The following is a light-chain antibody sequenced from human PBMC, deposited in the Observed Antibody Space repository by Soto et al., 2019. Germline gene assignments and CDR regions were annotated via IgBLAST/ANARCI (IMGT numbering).Light chain of an antibody. CDR3: AAWDDSLNGYV. CDR1: SGHSSYA. CDR2: LNNDGSH. J-gene: IGLJ1*01. V-gene: IGLV4-69*01. Sequence: QSVLTQSPSASASLGASVKLTCTLSSGHSSYAIAWHQKQPGKGPRYLMDLNNDGSHTKGDGIPDRFSGSSSGAERYLIISSLQSEDEADYYCAAWDDSLNGYVFGTGTKLTVL.